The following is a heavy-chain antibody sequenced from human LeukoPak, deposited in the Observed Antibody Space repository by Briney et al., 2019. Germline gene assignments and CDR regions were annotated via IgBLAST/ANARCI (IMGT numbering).Heavy chain of an antibody. J-gene: IGHJ4*02. CDR1: GGSFSGYY. V-gene: IGHV4-59*10. CDR2: IYSSRS. D-gene: IGHD1-26*01. Sequence: SETLSLTCAGYGGSFSGYYWSWIRQPAGKGLEWIGRIYSSRSIYNPSLKSRVTMSVDTSKNQFSLKLSSVTAADTAVYYCARAAGRDTTSGLDFDYWGQGILVTVSS. CDR3: ARAAGRDTTSGLDFDY.